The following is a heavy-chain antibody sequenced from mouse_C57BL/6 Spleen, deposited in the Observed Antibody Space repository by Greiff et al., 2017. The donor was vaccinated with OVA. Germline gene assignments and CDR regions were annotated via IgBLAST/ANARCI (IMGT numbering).Heavy chain of an antibody. CDR3: TTAYYGYDGAMDY. CDR1: GFNIKDDY. Sequence: VQLKESGAELVRPGASVKLSCTASGFNIKDDYMHWVKQRPEQGLEWIGWIDPENGDTEYASKFQGKATITADTSSNKAYLQLSSLTSEDTAVYYCTTAYYGYDGAMDYWGQGTSVTVSS. CDR2: IDPENGDT. V-gene: IGHV14-4*01. D-gene: IGHD2-9*01. J-gene: IGHJ4*01.